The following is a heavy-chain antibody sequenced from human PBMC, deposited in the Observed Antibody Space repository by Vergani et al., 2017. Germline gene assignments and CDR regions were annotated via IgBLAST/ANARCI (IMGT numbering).Heavy chain of an antibody. CDR1: GGSVRRGSYD. CDR3: ARGQMVATKFDY. Sequence: QVQLQESGPGLVKPSETLSLTRTVSGGSVRRGSYDWGWIRPPPGKGLEWIGYIYYSGSTNYHPSLKSRDTMSVDTSKDQFSLKLSSVTAADTAVYYCARGQMVATKFDYWGQGRLVTVSS. J-gene: IGHJ4*02. V-gene: IGHV4-61*01. D-gene: IGHD5-12*01. CDR2: IYYSGST.